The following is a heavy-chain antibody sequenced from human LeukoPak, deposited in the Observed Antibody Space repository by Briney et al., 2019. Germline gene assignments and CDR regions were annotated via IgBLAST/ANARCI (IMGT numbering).Heavy chain of an antibody. CDR3: ARARRSDNSWYDY. V-gene: IGHV1-2*04. Sequence: ASVKVSCKASGYTFTGYYMHWVRQAPGQGLEWMGWINPNSGGTNYAQKFQGWVTMTRDTSISTAYMELSSLGSEDTAMYYCARARRSDNSWYDYWGQGTLVTVSS. CDR2: INPNSGGT. J-gene: IGHJ4*02. CDR1: GYTFTGYY. D-gene: IGHD6-13*01.